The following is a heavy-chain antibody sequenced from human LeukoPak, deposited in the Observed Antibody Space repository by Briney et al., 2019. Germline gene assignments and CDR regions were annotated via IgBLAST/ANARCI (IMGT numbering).Heavy chain of an antibody. V-gene: IGHV5-51*01. J-gene: IGHJ1*01. CDR1: GYSFTSYW. CDR2: IYPGDSDT. CDR3: ARLRADYYDSSGFLQDFQH. D-gene: IGHD3-22*01. Sequence: GESLKISCKGSGYSFTSYWIGWVRQMPGKGLEWMGIIYPGDSDTRYSPSFQGQVTISADKSISTAYLQWSSLKASDTAMYYCARLRADYYDSSGFLQDFQHWGQGTLATVSS.